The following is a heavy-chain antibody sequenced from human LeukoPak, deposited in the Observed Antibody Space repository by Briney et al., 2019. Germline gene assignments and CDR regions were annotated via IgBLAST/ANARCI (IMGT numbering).Heavy chain of an antibody. D-gene: IGHD1-26*01. CDR1: GGSISSTNW. CDR2: ISLSGLT. V-gene: IGHV4-4*02. CDR3: SRQSGAFSPFGY. Sequence: SETLCLTCGVSGGSISSTNWWRWVRQPPGQGLEWIGEISLSGLTNYNPSLKSRVTMSLDKSKDHLSLHLTSVTAADTALYYCSRQSGAFSPFGYWGQGNLVTVSS. J-gene: IGHJ4*02.